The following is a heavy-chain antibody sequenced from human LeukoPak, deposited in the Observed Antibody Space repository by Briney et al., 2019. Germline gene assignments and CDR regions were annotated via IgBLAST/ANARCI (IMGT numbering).Heavy chain of an antibody. CDR1: GFTFSSYA. J-gene: IGHJ4*02. CDR3: ATAIVVVVAVKNDY. Sequence: GALRLSCAASGFTFSSYAMSWVRQAPGKGLEWVSAISGSGGSTYYADSVKGRFTISRDNSKNTLYLQMNSLRAEDTAVYYCATAIVVVVAVKNDYWGQGTLVTVSS. D-gene: IGHD2-15*01. V-gene: IGHV3-23*01. CDR2: ISGSGGST.